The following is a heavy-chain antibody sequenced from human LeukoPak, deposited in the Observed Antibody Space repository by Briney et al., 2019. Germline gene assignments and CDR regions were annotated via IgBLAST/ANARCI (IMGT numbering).Heavy chain of an antibody. CDR3: ARRPWGGMDV. CDR2: TYNTGNT. Sequence: PSETLSLTCTVSGASISSYFWTWIRQPPGKGLEWIGYTYNTGNTNYNPSLQSRVYNPSLKSRVTISLDTSKNQFSLKLSSVTAADTAVYYCARRPWGGMDVWGQGTTVTVSS. CDR1: GASISSYF. V-gene: IGHV4-59*01. D-gene: IGHD1-26*01. J-gene: IGHJ6*02.